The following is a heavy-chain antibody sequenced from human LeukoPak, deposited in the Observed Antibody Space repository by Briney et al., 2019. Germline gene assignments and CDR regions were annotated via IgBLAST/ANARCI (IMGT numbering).Heavy chain of an antibody. D-gene: IGHD2-2*01. CDR1: GGSISSRDYY. J-gene: IGHJ3*02. Sequence: SQTLSLTCTASGGSISSRDYYWSWIRQPPGKGLEWIGYIYYSGSTYYNPSLKSRVTISVDTSKNQFSLKLSSVTAADTAVYYCARVCSSTSCYRDAFDIWGQGTMVTVSS. CDR2: IYYSGST. CDR3: ARVCSSTSCYRDAFDI. V-gene: IGHV4-30-4*08.